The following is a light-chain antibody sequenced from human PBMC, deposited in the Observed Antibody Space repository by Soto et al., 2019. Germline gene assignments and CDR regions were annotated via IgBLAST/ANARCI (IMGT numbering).Light chain of an antibody. Sequence: DIQMTQYPSTLSASVGDRVTITCRASQSISTWLAWYQQKPGKAPKLLIYKASSLESGVPSEFSGSGSGTEFTLTISSLQPDDFATYYCQQYSTYPWTFGQGTKVEI. CDR3: QQYSTYPWT. V-gene: IGKV1-5*03. CDR1: QSISTW. J-gene: IGKJ1*01. CDR2: KAS.